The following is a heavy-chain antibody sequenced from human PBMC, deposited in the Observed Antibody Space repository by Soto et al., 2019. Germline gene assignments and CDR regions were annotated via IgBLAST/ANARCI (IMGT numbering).Heavy chain of an antibody. CDR3: AKGNSYYDILTGHYFDY. V-gene: IGHV3-23*01. J-gene: IGHJ4*02. D-gene: IGHD3-9*01. CDR2: ISGSGGST. CDR1: GFTFSSYA. Sequence: PGGSLRLSCAASGFTFSSYAMSWVRQAPGKGLEWVSAISGSGGSTYYADSVKGRFTISRDNSKNTLYLQMNSLRAEDTAVYYCAKGNSYYDILTGHYFDYWGQGTLVTVSS.